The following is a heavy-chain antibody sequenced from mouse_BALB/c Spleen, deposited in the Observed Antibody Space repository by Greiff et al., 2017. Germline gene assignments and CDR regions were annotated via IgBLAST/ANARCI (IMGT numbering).Heavy chain of an antibody. D-gene: IGHD1-1*01. J-gene: IGHJ3*01. CDR2: IWAGGST. CDR1: GFSLTSYG. Sequence: QVQLQQSGPGLVAPSQSLSITCTVSGFSLTSYGVHWVRQPPGKGLEWLGVIWAGGSTNYNSALMSRLSISKDNSKSQVFLKMNSLQTDDTAMYYCAREGDYYGSPFAYWGQGTLVTVSA. V-gene: IGHV2-9*02. CDR3: AREGDYYGSPFAY.